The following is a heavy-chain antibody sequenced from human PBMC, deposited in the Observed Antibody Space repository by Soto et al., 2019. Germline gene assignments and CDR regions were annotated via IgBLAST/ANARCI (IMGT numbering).Heavy chain of an antibody. V-gene: IGHV3-30*18. J-gene: IGHJ4*02. Sequence: QVQLVESGGGVVQPGRSLRLSCAASGLTFSSYGMHWVRQAPGKGLEWVAVISYDGSNKYYADSVKGRFTISRDNSKNTLYLQMNSLRAEDTAVYYCAKDKPLPPHYFDYWGQGTLVTVSS. CDR1: GLTFSSYG. CDR3: AKDKPLPPHYFDY. CDR2: ISYDGSNK.